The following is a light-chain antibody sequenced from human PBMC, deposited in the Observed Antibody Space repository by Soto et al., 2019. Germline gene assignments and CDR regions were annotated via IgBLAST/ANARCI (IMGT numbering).Light chain of an antibody. CDR1: QSIRNY. CDR3: QQTYSMPWT. V-gene: IGKV1-39*01. J-gene: IGKJ1*01. CDR2: ATS. Sequence: DIQMTQSPSSLSASVGDRVTITCRASQSIRNYLNWYQQRPGKAPKVLMYATSTLQSGVPSRFSGSGSGTDFTLTISSLQPEDFATYYCQQTYSMPWTFGQGTKVEIK.